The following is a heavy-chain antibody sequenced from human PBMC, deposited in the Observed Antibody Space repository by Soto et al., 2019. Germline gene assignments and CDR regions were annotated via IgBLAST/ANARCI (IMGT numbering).Heavy chain of an antibody. J-gene: IGHJ5*02. Sequence: QAGGSLRLSCASSGFTFSSYGMHWVRQAPGKGLEWVAVISYDGSNKYYADSVKGRFTISRDNSKNTLYLQMNSLRAEDTAVYYCAKDRGYSYGPKTSWFDPWGQGTLVTVSS. D-gene: IGHD5-18*01. CDR3: AKDRGYSYGPKTSWFDP. CDR2: ISYDGSNK. CDR1: GFTFSSYG. V-gene: IGHV3-30*18.